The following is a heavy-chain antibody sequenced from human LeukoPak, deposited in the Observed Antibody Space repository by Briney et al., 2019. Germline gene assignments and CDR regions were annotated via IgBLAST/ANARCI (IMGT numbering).Heavy chain of an antibody. V-gene: IGHV4-34*01. J-gene: IGHJ4*02. CDR2: INHSGST. Sequence: PSETLSLTCAVYGGSFSGYYWSWIRQPPGKGLEWIGEINHSGSTNYNPSLKSRVTISVDTSKNQFSLKLSSVTAADTAVYYCARGLAGGYCSGGSCYSGLDYWGQGTLVTVSS. D-gene: IGHD2-15*01. CDR1: GGSFSGYY. CDR3: ARGLAGGYCSGGSCYSGLDY.